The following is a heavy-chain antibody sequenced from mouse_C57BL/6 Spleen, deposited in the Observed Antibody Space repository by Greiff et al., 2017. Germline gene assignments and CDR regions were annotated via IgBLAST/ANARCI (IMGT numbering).Heavy chain of an antibody. J-gene: IGHJ1*03. CDR2: IDPEDGDT. CDR1: GFNIKDYY. V-gene: IGHV14-1*01. CDR3: TNPASWYGSSEYFDV. D-gene: IGHD1-1*01. Sequence: VQLQQSGAELVRPGASVKLSCTASGFNIKDYYMHWVKQRPEQGLEWIGRIDPEDGDTEYAPKFQGKATMTADTSSNTAYLQLSSLTSEDTAVYYCTNPASWYGSSEYFDVWGTGTTVTVSS.